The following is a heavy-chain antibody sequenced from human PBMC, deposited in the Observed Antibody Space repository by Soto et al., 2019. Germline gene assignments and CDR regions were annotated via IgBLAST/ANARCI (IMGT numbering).Heavy chain of an antibody. V-gene: IGHV3-53*02. Sequence: EVQLVETGGGLIQPGGSLRLSCAASGFAVSRNYMSWVLQAPVKGLEWVSGIYSAGNTYYADSVKGRFTISRDNSKNTMYLQMNSLIAEDTAVYYCAGGTGAYFDYWGQGTLVTVSS. CDR2: IYSAGNT. CDR1: GFAVSRNY. D-gene: IGHD2-15*01. J-gene: IGHJ4*02. CDR3: AGGTGAYFDY.